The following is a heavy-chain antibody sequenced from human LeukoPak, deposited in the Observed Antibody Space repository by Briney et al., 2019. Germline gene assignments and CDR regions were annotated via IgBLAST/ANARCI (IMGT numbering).Heavy chain of an antibody. CDR1: GFIFSSYG. CDR2: IWYDGSKT. J-gene: IGHJ4*03. V-gene: IGHV3-33*01. CDR3: ARYNTGMSDY. D-gene: IGHD1-14*01. Sequence: GGSLRLSCAASGFIFSSYGMHWLRQAPGKGLEWVAVIWYDGSKTYYADSVQGRFTVSRDNSKTTLYLQMSSLRDDATAVYYCARYNTGMSDYWGQGALLTVSS.